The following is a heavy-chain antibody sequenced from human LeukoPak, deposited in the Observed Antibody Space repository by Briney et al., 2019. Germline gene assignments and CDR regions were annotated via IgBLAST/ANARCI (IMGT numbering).Heavy chain of an antibody. V-gene: IGHV3-53*01. CDR3: ARELRGFDY. D-gene: IGHD3-10*01. Sequence: PGGSLRLSCAASGFSVSSNYMNWVRQAPGKGLEWVSVIYSGGSTYYADSVKGRFTISRDNSKNTLYLQMDSLRAEDTAVYYCARELRGFDYWGKGTLVTVSS. J-gene: IGHJ4*02. CDR1: GFSVSSNY. CDR2: IYSGGST.